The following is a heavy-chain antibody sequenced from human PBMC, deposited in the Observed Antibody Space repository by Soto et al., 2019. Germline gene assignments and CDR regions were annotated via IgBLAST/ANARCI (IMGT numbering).Heavy chain of an antibody. Sequence: QVQLQESGPGLVKPSQTLSLTCTVSGGSISRGGYYWSWIRQHPGKGLEWIGYIYYSGSTYYNPSLKSRVTISVDTSKNQFSLKLSSVTAADTAVYYCAREIPSRYCTNGVCYTGGFDYWGQGTLVTVSS. CDR1: GGSISRGGYY. J-gene: IGHJ4*02. CDR3: AREIPSRYCTNGVCYTGGFDY. V-gene: IGHV4-31*03. CDR2: IYYSGST. D-gene: IGHD2-8*01.